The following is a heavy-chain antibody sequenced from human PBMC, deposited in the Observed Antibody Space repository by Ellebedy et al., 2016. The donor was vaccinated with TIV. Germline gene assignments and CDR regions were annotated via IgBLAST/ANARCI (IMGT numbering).Heavy chain of an antibody. J-gene: IGHJ6*02. Sequence: ASVKVSXXASGYTFTSYYMHWVRQAPGQGLEWMGIINPSGGSTSYAQKFQGRVTMTRDTSTSTVYMELSSLRSEDTAVYYCARSGQFLWGRYGMDVWGQGTTVTVSS. D-gene: IGHD3-10*01. CDR3: ARSGQFLWGRYGMDV. V-gene: IGHV1-46*01. CDR2: INPSGGST. CDR1: GYTFTSYY.